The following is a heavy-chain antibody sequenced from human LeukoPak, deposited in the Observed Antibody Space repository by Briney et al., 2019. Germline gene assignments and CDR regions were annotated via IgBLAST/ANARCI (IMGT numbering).Heavy chain of an antibody. CDR2: IDTEGSTT. Sequence: GGSLRLSCAASGFSFSRYWMHWVRQTPGKGLVWVSYIDTEGSTTRYADSVKGRFTISRDNAKNSLYLQMNSLRAEDTAVYYCARWYGDYQTWGQGTLVTVSS. CDR3: ARWYGDYQT. D-gene: IGHD4-17*01. J-gene: IGHJ5*02. CDR1: GFSFSRYW. V-gene: IGHV3-74*01.